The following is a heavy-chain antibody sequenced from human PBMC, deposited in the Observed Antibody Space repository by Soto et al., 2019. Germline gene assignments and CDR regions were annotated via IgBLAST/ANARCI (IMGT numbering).Heavy chain of an antibody. J-gene: IGHJ5*02. CDR2: ITTRGIST. V-gene: IGHV3-11*01. CDR3: ARNGGTFDP. Sequence: GGSLRLSCAASGFTFSDYDMSWIRQAPGKGLEWVSYITTRGISTYYADSVKGRFTISRDDAKNSLSLQMNSLRTEDTAVYYCARNGGTFDPWGQGAQVTFS. CDR1: GFTFSDYD. D-gene: IGHD7-27*01.